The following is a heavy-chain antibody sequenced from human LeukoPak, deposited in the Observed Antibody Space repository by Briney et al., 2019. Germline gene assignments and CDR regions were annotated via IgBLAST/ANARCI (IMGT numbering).Heavy chain of an antibody. D-gene: IGHD3-16*02. J-gene: IGHJ4*02. V-gene: IGHV7-4-1*02. CDR2: IHPSTGNP. Sequence: SSVKVSCKASGYTFTNYAMNWVRQAPGQGLEWMGWIHPSTGNPTYAQGFTGRFVFSLDTSVSTTFLQISSLKAEDTAVYFCARAFQSLGGLSLPDYWGQGTLVTVSS. CDR3: ARAFQSLGGLSLPDY. CDR1: GYTFTNYA.